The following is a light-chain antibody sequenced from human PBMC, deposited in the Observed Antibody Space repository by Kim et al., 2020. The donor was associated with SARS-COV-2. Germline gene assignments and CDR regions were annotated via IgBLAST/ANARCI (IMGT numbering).Light chain of an antibody. J-gene: IGKJ1*01. Sequence: ASVGDRVTITCRASQSISNWLAWYQQKPGKAPKLLIYKASSLESGVPSRFSGSGSGTEFTVTISGLQPDDFATYYCQQYRSYSWTFGQGTKVEIK. CDR2: KAS. V-gene: IGKV1-5*03. CDR1: QSISNW. CDR3: QQYRSYSWT.